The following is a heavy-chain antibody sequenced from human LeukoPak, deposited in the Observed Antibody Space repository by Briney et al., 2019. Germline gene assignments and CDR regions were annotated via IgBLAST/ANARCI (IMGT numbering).Heavy chain of an antibody. D-gene: IGHD2-2*02. J-gene: IGHJ6*03. Sequence: PSETLSLTCTVSGGSISSYYWSWIRQPAGKGLEWIGRIYTSGSTNYNPSLKSRVTMSVDTSKNQFSLKLSSVTAADTAVYYCARDQLGYCSSTSCYTGDYYYYYYMDVWGKGTTVTVSS. V-gene: IGHV4-4*07. CDR3: ARDQLGYCSSTSCYTGDYYYYYYMDV. CDR2: IYTSGST. CDR1: GGSISSYY.